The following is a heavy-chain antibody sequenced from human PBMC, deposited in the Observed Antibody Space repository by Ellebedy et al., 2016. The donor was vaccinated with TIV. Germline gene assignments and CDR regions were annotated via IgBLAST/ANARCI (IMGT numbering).Heavy chain of an antibody. CDR1: GYTFSTYG. CDR3: ARDILRLVLAY. CDR2: ISAYNGNT. D-gene: IGHD6-19*01. J-gene: IGHJ4*02. V-gene: IGHV1-18*04. Sequence: AASVKVSCKASGYTFSTYGITWVRQAPGQGLERMGWISAYNGNTNYAQKLQGRVTMTTDTSTSTAYMELRRLRSDDTAVYYCARDILRLVLAYWGQGTLVTVSS.